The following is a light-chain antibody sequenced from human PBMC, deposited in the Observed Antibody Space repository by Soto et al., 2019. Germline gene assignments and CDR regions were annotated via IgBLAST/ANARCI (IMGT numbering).Light chain of an antibody. CDR2: EVS. Sequence: QSVFTQAASVPGSPGQSITISCTGTISDVGGYNYVSWYQQHPGKAPKLMIYEVSNRPSGVSNRFSGSKSGNTASLTISGLQAEHEADYYCSSYTSSTTLYVFGTGTKVTVL. J-gene: IGLJ1*01. CDR3: SSYTSSTTLYV. CDR1: ISDVGGYNY. V-gene: IGLV2-14*01.